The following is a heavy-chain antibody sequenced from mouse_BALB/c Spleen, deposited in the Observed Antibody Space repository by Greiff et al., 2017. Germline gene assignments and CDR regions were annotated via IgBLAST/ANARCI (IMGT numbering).Heavy chain of an antibody. J-gene: IGHJ4*01. CDR3: AREGRYDAGSAMDY. D-gene: IGHD2-14*01. V-gene: IGHV1-74*01. Sequence: QVQLQQPGAELVRPGASVKLSCKASGYSFTSYWMNWVKQRPGQGLEWIGMIHPSDSDTRLNQKFKDKATLTVDKSSSTAYMQLSSPTSEDSAVYYCAREGRYDAGSAMDYWGQGTSVTVSS. CDR2: IHPSDSDT. CDR1: GYSFTSYW.